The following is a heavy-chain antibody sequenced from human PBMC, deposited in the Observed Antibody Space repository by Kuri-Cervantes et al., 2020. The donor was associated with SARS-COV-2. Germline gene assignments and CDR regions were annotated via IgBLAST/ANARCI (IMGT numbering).Heavy chain of an antibody. J-gene: IGHJ4*02. CDR2: IYHSGST. CDR3: ARHKSDY. Sequence: GSLRLPCTVSGYSISSGYYWGWVRQPPGKGLEWIGSIYHSGSTYYNPSLKSRVTISVDTSKNQFSLKLSSVTAADTAVYYCARHKSDYWGQGTLVTVPS. CDR1: GYSISSGYY. V-gene: IGHV4-38-2*02.